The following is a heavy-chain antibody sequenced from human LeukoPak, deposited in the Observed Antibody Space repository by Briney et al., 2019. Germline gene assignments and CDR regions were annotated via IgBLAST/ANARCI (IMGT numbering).Heavy chain of an antibody. CDR3: AKGFVDYGDYVDFYFDY. CDR2: ISGSGGST. Sequence: GGSLRLSCAASGFTFSSYAMSWVRQAPGKGLEWVSAISGSGGSTYYADSVKGRFTISRDNSKNTLYLQMNSLRAEDTAVYYYAKGFVDYGDYVDFYFDYWGQGTLVTVSS. J-gene: IGHJ4*02. V-gene: IGHV3-23*01. D-gene: IGHD4-17*01. CDR1: GFTFSSYA.